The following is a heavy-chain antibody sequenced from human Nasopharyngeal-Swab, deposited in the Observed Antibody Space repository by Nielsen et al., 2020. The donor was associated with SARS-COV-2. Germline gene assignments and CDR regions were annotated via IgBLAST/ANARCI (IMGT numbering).Heavy chain of an antibody. CDR3: ARGKAVTYDY. D-gene: IGHD4-17*01. J-gene: IGHJ4*02. CDR1: GGSVSSGSYY. CDR2: IYYSGST. V-gene: IGHV4-61*01. Sequence: SETLSLTCTVSGGSVSSGSYYWSWIRQPPGKGLEWIGYIYYSGSTNYNPSLKSRVTISVDSSKNQFSLKLSSVTAADTAVYYCARGKAVTYDYWGQGTRVTVSS.